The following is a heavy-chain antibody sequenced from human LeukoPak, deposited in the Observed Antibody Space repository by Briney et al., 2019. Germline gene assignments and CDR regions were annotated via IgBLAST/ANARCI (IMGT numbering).Heavy chain of an antibody. CDR1: EFTFSSYG. Sequence: PGRSLRLSCAASEFTFSSYGMHWVRQAPGKGLEWVAVISYDGSNKYYADSVKGRFTISRDNSKNTLYLQMNSLRAEDTAMYYCALLGLHDYGGDFDYWGQGPLVTVSS. J-gene: IGHJ4*02. CDR3: ALLGLHDYGGDFDY. D-gene: IGHD4-23*01. CDR2: ISYDGSNK. V-gene: IGHV3-30*03.